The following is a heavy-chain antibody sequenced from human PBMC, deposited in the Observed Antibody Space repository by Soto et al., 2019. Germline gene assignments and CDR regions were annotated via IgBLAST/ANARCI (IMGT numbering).Heavy chain of an antibody. Sequence: QVQLVQSGAEVKTPGSSVRVSCKTAGRTFLISAIAWVRQAPGQGLEWMGGIIPILGTIHIAQNIQGRVNFTADRSTSTGYMDLSSLRAEDTATYFCARGKEWEQPSNHYYFDYWGQGRQVIVSS. D-gene: IGHD1-26*01. CDR2: IIPILGTI. CDR3: ARGKEWEQPSNHYYFDY. CDR1: GRTFLISA. J-gene: IGHJ4*02. V-gene: IGHV1-69*06.